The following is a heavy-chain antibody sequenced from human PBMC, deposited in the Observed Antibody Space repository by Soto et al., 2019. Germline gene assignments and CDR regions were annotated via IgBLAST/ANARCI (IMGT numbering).Heavy chain of an antibody. CDR1: GFTFSSYA. CDR2: ISGSGGST. CDR3: AKDPAPYSSSGYVGY. J-gene: IGHJ4*02. V-gene: IGHV3-23*01. Sequence: EVQLLESGGGLVQPGGSLRLSCAASGFTFSSYAMSLVRQAPGKGLEWVSAISGSGGSTYYADSVKGRFTISRDNSKNTLYLQMNSLRAEDTAVYYCAKDPAPYSSSGYVGYWGQGTLVTVSS. D-gene: IGHD6-13*01.